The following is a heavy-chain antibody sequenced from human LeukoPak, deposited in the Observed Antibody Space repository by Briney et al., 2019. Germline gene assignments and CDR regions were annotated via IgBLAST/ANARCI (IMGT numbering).Heavy chain of an antibody. J-gene: IGHJ4*02. CDR3: ASVGATGFDY. Sequence: SQTLSLTCTVSGGSISSGSYYWSWIRQPAGKGLEWIGRIYTSGSTNYNPSLKSRVTISVDTSKNQFSLKLSSVTAAGTAVYYCASVGATGFDYCGQGTLVTVSS. CDR1: GGSISSGSYY. CDR2: IYTSGST. D-gene: IGHD1-26*01. V-gene: IGHV4-61*02.